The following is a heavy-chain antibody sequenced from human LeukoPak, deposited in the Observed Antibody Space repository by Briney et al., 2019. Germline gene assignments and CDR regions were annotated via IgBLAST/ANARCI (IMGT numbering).Heavy chain of an antibody. V-gene: IGHV3-7*01. CDR1: GFSIGPFW. J-gene: IGHJ3*02. Sequence: GGSLRLSCVASGFSIGPFWMTWVRQAPGKGLEWVANISGGASRLYYVDSVKGRFTISRDNAKNSLYLQMSNLRAEDTAVYYCARDRNYCSSDRCYDVFDIWGQGTMVTVSS. CDR2: ISGGASRL. D-gene: IGHD6-19*01. CDR3: ARDRNYCSSDRCYDVFDI.